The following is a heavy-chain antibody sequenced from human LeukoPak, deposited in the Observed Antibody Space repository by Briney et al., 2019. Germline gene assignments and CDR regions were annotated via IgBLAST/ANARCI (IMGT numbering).Heavy chain of an antibody. CDR3: ARPPEVGATVGYFDY. CDR2: ISYDGSNK. D-gene: IGHD1-26*01. J-gene: IGHJ4*02. V-gene: IGHV3-30*03. Sequence: GGSLRLSCAASGFIFNNYAMSWVRQAPGKGLEWVALISYDGSNKYYADSVKGRFTISRDNSENTLYLQMNSLRAEDTAVYYCARPPEVGATVGYFDYWGQGTLVTVSS. CDR1: GFIFNNYA.